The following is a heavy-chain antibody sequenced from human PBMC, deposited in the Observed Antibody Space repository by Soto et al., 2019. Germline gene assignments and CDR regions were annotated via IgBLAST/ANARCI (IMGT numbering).Heavy chain of an antibody. V-gene: IGHV4-31*03. CDR2: IYYSGST. CDR3: ALSVRDRRAARPGGWFDY. D-gene: IGHD6-6*01. J-gene: IGHJ4*02. Sequence: SETLSLTCTVSGGSISSGGYYWSWIRQHPGKGLEWIGYIYYSGSTYYNPSLKSRVTISVDTSKNQFSLKLSSVTAADTAVYYCALSVRDRRAARPGGWFDYWGQGTLVTVSS. CDR1: GGSISSGGYY.